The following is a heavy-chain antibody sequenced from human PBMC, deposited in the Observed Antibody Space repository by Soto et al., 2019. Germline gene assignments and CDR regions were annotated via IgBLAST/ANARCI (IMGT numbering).Heavy chain of an antibody. CDR3: ARATGYCSGGSCSYYYYYGMDV. D-gene: IGHD2-15*01. V-gene: IGHV3-7*01. CDR2: IKQDGSEK. Sequence: GGSLRLSCAASGFTFSSYWMSWVRQAPGKGLEWVANIKQDGSEKYYVDSVKGRFTISRDNAKNSLYLQMNSLRAEDTAVYYCARATGYCSGGSCSYYYYYGMDVWGQGTTVTVSS. CDR1: GFTFSSYW. J-gene: IGHJ6*02.